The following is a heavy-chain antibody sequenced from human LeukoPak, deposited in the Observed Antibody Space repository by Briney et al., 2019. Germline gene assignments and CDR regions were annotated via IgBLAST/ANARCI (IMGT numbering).Heavy chain of an antibody. V-gene: IGHV4-59*01. J-gene: IGHJ4*02. CDR1: GGSISSYY. Sequence: SETLSLTCTVSGGSISSYYWSWIRQPPGKGLEWIGYIYYSGSTNYNPSLKSRVTISVDTSKNRFSLKLSSVTAADTAVYYCAREMATTRGCFDYWGQGTLVTVSS. CDR2: IYYSGST. CDR3: AREMATTRGCFDY. D-gene: IGHD5-24*01.